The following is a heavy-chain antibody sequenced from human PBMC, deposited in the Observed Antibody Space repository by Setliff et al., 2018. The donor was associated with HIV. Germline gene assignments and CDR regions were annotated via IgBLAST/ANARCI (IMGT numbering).Heavy chain of an antibody. CDR3: AWGGTTGRFDP. J-gene: IGHJ5*02. CDR2: IYHVGGT. V-gene: IGHV4-30-2*01. D-gene: IGHD1-7*01. CDR1: GGSIGSGGYS. Sequence: ASETLSLTCAVSGGSIGSGGYSWSWIRQPPGRGLEWVGYIYHVGGTYYNPSLRSRVTISVDRSKNLFSLKLTSVTAADTAVYYCAWGGTTGRFDPWGQGALVTVSS.